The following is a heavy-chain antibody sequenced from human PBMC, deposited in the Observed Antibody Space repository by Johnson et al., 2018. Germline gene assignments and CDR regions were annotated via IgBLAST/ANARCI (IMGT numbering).Heavy chain of an antibody. Sequence: VQLVQSGGGLVQPGGSLRLSCAASGFTFSSYAMSWVRQAPGKGLEWVSAISGSGGSTYYADSVKGRFTISRDNSKNTQYLQMNSLRAEDTAVYYCAKSSSTGYSYYYYRDVWGKGTTVTVSS. D-gene: IGHD2-2*01. CDR2: ISGSGGST. V-gene: IGHV3-23*04. CDR1: GFTFSSYA. J-gene: IGHJ6*03. CDR3: AKSSSTGYSYYYYRDV.